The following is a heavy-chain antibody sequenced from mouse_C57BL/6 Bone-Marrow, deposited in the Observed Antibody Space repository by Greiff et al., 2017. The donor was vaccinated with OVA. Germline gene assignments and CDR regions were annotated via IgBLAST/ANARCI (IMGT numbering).Heavy chain of an antibody. CDR2: SRNKANDYTT. Sequence: EVQLVESGGGLVQSGRSLRLSCATSGFTFSDFYMEWVRQAPGKGLEWIAASRNKANDYTTEYSASVKGRFIVSIDTSQSILYLQMNALRAEDTAIYYCARDAHYDYDVDYWGQGTTLTVSS. D-gene: IGHD2-4*01. CDR1: GFTFSDFY. CDR3: ARDAHYDYDVDY. V-gene: IGHV7-1*01. J-gene: IGHJ2*01.